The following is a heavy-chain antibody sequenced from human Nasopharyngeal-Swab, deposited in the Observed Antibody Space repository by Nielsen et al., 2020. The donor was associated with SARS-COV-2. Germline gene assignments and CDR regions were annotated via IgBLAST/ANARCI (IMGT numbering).Heavy chain of an antibody. CDR3: ARDRTNDYYYYMDV. Sequence: ETLSLTCAASGFTVSSNYMSWVRQAPGKGLEWVSVIYSGGSTYYADSVKGRFTISRDNAKNSLYLQMNSLRAEDTAVYYCARDRTNDYYYYMDVWGKGTTVTVSS. CDR2: IYSGGST. CDR1: GFTVSSNY. J-gene: IGHJ6*03. D-gene: IGHD1-1*01. V-gene: IGHV3-53*01.